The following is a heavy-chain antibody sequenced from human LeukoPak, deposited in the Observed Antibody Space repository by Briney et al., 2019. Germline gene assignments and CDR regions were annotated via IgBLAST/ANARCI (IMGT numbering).Heavy chain of an antibody. J-gene: IGHJ4*02. D-gene: IGHD6-19*01. CDR1: GYSFTIYW. Sequence: GESLKISCKGSGYSFTIYWIGWVRQMPGKGLEWMGIIYPGDSDTTYSPSFQGQVTISADKSISTAYLQWSSLKASDTAIYYCARQPIYSSVRKYFDSWGQGTLVTVSS. V-gene: IGHV5-51*01. CDR2: IYPGDSDT. CDR3: ARQPIYSSVRKYFDS.